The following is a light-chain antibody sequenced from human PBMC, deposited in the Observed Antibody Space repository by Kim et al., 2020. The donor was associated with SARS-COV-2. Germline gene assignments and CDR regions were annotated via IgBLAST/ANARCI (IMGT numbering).Light chain of an antibody. CDR2: GAS. CDR1: QSVSSSD. J-gene: IGKJ1*01. V-gene: IGKV3-20*01. CDR3: QQYGSSQWT. Sequence: EIVLTQSPGTLSLSPGERAILSCRASQSVSSSDLVWYQQKRGQAPRLLIYGASYRATGIPDRFSGSGSGTDFTLTISRLEPEDFAVYFCQQYGSSQWTFGQGTKVDIK.